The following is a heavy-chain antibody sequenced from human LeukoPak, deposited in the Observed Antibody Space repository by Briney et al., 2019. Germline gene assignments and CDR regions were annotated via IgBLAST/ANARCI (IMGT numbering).Heavy chain of an antibody. CDR3: TTRLRNHFDY. CDR2: ISDRSRHT. CDR1: GFTFSSFT. Sequence: GGSLRLSCATSGFTFSSFTMNWVRQAPGKGLEWVSTISDRSRHTHYAGSVKGRFTISRDDSQNIVYLQMDSLRAEDTALYYCTTRLRNHFDYWGQGTQVTVSS. V-gene: IGHV3-23*01. J-gene: IGHJ4*02. D-gene: IGHD5-12*01.